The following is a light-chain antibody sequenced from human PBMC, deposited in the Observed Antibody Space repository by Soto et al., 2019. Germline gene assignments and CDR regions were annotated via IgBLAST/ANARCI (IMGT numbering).Light chain of an antibody. V-gene: IGKV3-11*01. CDR3: QQRSNWPPLT. CDR2: DAS. CDR1: QSISSS. J-gene: IGKJ4*01. Sequence: EIVLTQSPATLSLSPGERATLSCRASQSISSSLAWYQQKFGQAPRLVIYDASIRATGIPARFSGSGSGTDFTLTISSLELEDFAVYFCQQRSNWPPLTFGGGSKVEIK.